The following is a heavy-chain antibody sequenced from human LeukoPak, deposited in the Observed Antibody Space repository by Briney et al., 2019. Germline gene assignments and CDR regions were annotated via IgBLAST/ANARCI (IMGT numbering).Heavy chain of an antibody. J-gene: IGHJ5*02. D-gene: IGHD6-13*01. CDR1: SGSISSYY. V-gene: IGHV4-59*01. Sequence: SETLSLTCTVSSGSISSYYWSWIRRPPGKGLEWIGYIYYSGSTNYNPSLESRVTISVDTSKNQFSLKLSSVTAADTAVYYWARVAAAGGYNWFDPWGQGTLVTVSS. CDR2: IYYSGST. CDR3: ARVAAAGGYNWFDP.